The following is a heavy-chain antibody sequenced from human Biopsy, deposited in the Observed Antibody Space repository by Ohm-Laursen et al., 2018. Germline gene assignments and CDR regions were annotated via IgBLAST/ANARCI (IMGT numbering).Heavy chain of an antibody. CDR2: SNSGGST. CDR1: GFSISINY. V-gene: IGHV3-66*01. J-gene: IGHJ4*02. CDR3: ARGRGGLAPLDD. Sequence: SLRLSCSASGFSISINYMSWVRQAPGKGLERISVSNSGGSTYYADSVKDRFTISRDNSNNAVFLQMNSLSAEDTAVYYCARGRGGLAPLDDWGPGTLVTVSS.